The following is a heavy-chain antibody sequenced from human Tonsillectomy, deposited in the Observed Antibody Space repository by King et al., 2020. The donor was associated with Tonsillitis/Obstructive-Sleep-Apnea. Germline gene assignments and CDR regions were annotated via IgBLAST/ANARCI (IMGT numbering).Heavy chain of an antibody. CDR3: AVAYCGGDCYDAYYMDV. D-gene: IGHD2-21*01. Sequence: EQLVQSGAEVKKPGESLKISCQASGYSFNSYWIGWVRQMSGKGLQLMGIIYPDDSDTRYSPSFQGQVTISADKSITTAYLQWSSLKASDTAMYYCAVAYCGGDCYDAYYMDVWGKGTTVTVSS. V-gene: IGHV5-51*01. J-gene: IGHJ6*03. CDR1: GYSFNSYW. CDR2: IYPDDSDT.